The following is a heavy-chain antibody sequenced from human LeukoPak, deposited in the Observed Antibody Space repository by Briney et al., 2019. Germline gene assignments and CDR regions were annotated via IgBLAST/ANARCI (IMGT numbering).Heavy chain of an antibody. Sequence: GGSLRLSCAASGFTFSTYWMHWVRQAPGKGLVWVSRTNADGSSTSYADSVKGRFTISRDNAKNTLYLQMNSLRADDTAVYYCARGGLEPVDYWGQGTLVTVSS. CDR3: ARGGLEPVDY. D-gene: IGHD1-1*01. CDR2: TNADGSST. V-gene: IGHV3-74*01. CDR1: GFTFSTYW. J-gene: IGHJ4*02.